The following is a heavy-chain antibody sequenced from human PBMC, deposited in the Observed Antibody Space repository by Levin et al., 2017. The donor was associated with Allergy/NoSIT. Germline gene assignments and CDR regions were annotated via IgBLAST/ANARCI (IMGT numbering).Heavy chain of an antibody. CDR3: AKQRIFGLGSNYGMDV. CDR2: ISDDGSNN. Sequence: PGGSLRLSCAASGFTFSSFGMNWVRQAPGKGLEWEAFISDDGSNNYFLESVKGRFTISRDNSKNTLYLQMNSLRPDDPAVYYRAKQRIFGLGSNYGMDVWGQGTTVTVSS. J-gene: IGHJ6*02. V-gene: IGHV3-30*18. CDR1: GFTFSSFG. D-gene: IGHD3-10*01.